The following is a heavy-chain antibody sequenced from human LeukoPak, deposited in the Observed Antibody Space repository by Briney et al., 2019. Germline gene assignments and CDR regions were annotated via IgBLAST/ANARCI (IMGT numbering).Heavy chain of an antibody. D-gene: IGHD3-22*01. CDR1: GYTFTDYY. J-gene: IGHJ4*02. V-gene: IGHV1-69-2*01. Sequence: ASVKVSCKVSGYTFTDYYMHWVQQAPGKGLEWMGLVDPEDGETIYAEKLQGRVTITADTSTDTAYMELSSLRSEDTAVYYCATHYDSGGYLRFDYWGQGTLVTVSS. CDR2: VDPEDGET. CDR3: ATHYDSGGYLRFDY.